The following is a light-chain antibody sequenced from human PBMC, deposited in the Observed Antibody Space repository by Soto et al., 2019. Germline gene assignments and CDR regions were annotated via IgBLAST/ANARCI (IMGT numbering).Light chain of an antibody. CDR2: ANT. V-gene: IGLV1-40*01. J-gene: IGLJ1*01. CDR1: SSNIGPTYD. Sequence: QSVLPQPPSVSGAPGQRVTISCTGSSSNIGPTYDVHWYQQLPGTAPKLLIYANTNRPSGVPDRFSGSKSGTSASLAITGLQAEDEADYYCQSYDSSLSGYVFGTGTKATVL. CDR3: QSYDSSLSGYV.